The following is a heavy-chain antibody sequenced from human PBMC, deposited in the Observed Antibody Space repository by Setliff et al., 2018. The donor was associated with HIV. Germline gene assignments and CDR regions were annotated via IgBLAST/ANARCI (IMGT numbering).Heavy chain of an antibody. CDR2: FDPEDGET. CDR3: ARGVYSYTYYFDY. CDR1: GYTLSELS. D-gene: IGHD5-18*01. Sequence: ASVKVSCKVSGYTLSELSMHWVRQAPGEGLEWMGGFDPEDGETIYAEKFQGRVTITTDESTSTAYMELSSLRSEDTAVYYCARGVYSYTYYFDYWGQGTLVTVSS. J-gene: IGHJ4*02. V-gene: IGHV1-24*01.